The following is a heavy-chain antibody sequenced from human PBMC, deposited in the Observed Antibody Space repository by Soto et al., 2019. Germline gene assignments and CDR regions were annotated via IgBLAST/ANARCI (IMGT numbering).Heavy chain of an antibody. Sequence: PSETLSLTCAVSGGSISSGGYSWSWIRQPPGKGLEWIGYIYHSGSTYYNPSLKSRVTISVDTSKNQFSLKLSSVTAADTAVYYCATQAGIAAAGFDYWGQGTLVTVS. CDR3: ATQAGIAAAGFDY. CDR2: IYHSGST. D-gene: IGHD6-13*01. CDR1: GGSISSGGYS. V-gene: IGHV4-30-2*03. J-gene: IGHJ4*02.